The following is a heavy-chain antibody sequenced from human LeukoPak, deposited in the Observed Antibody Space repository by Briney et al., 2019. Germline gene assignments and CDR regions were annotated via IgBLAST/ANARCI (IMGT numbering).Heavy chain of an antibody. V-gene: IGHV4-39*01. CDR2: IYYTGST. D-gene: IGHD1-26*01. Sequence: PSETLSLTCSVPGASISGGTYYWGWIRQPPGKGLEWIVSIYYTGSTYDNPSLKSRFTISVDTSKNQFSLKLSYVTAADTAVYYCARRGGSGRAFDYWGQGTLVTVSP. CDR3: ARRGGSGRAFDY. J-gene: IGHJ4*02. CDR1: GASISGGTYY.